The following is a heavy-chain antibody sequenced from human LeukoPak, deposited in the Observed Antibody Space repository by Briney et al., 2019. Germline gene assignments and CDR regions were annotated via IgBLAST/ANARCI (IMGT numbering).Heavy chain of an antibody. V-gene: IGHV3-23*01. CDR1: GFTFSSYA. Sequence: GGSLRLSCVASGFTFSSYAMSWVRQAPGKGLEWVSAISGSGGSTYYADSVKGRFTISRDNSKNTLYLQMNSLRAEDTAVYYCAKSAQLGYYYYYMDVWGKGTTVTVSS. CDR3: AKSAQLGYYYYYMDV. D-gene: IGHD5-18*01. J-gene: IGHJ6*03. CDR2: ISGSGGST.